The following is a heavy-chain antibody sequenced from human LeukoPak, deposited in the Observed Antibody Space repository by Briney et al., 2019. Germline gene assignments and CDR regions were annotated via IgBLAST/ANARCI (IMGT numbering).Heavy chain of an antibody. CDR1: GFTFSSYG. J-gene: IGHJ4*02. CDR3: AKDRSVTTSCFDY. Sequence: PGGSLRLSCAASGFTFSSYGMHWVRQAPGKGLEWVAFIRYDGSNKYYADSVKGRFTISRDNSKNTLYLQMNSLRAEDTAVYYCAKDRSVTTSCFDYWGQGTLVTVSS. V-gene: IGHV3-30*02. D-gene: IGHD4-17*01. CDR2: IRYDGSNK.